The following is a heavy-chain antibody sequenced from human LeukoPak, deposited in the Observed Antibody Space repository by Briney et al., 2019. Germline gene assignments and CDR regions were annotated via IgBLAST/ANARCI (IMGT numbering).Heavy chain of an antibody. D-gene: IGHD2-8*01. V-gene: IGHV4-59*01. CDR1: GFTFSYYY. CDR2: AYYSGST. Sequence: LRLSCAASGFTFSYYYMSWIRQPPGKGLEWVGYAYYSGSTHYNPSLKSRVTISVDTSRKQFSLKLRSVTAADTAVYYCAKWGDGMDVWGQGTTVTVSS. J-gene: IGHJ6*02. CDR3: AKWGDGMDV.